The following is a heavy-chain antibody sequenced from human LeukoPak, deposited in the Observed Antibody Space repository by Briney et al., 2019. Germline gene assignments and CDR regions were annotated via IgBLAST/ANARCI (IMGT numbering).Heavy chain of an antibody. Sequence: ASVKVSCKASGYAFTTYAMNWVRQAPGQGLEWVGWINTNTGNPTYAQGFTGRVVFSLDTSVSTAYLQISSLKAEDTAVYYCARGLGYCNGGSCHFDSWGQGTLVTVSS. D-gene: IGHD2-15*01. CDR3: ARGLGYCNGGSCHFDS. CDR2: INTNTGNP. J-gene: IGHJ4*02. CDR1: GYAFTTYA. V-gene: IGHV7-4-1*02.